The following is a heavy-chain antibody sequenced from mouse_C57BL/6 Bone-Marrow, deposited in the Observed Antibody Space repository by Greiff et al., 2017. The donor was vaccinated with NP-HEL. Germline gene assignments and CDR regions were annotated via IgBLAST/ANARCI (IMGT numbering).Heavy chain of an antibody. Sequence: EVQRVESGGGLVQPKGSLKLSCAASGFSFNTYAMNWVRQAPGKGLEWVARIRSKSNNYATYYADSVKDRFTISRDDSESMLYLQMNNLKTEDTAMYYCVRHGFYDYDWYFDVWGTVTTVTVSS. V-gene: IGHV10-1*01. CDR3: VRHGFYDYDWYFDV. CDR1: GFSFNTYA. D-gene: IGHD2-4*01. J-gene: IGHJ1*03. CDR2: IRSKSNNYAT.